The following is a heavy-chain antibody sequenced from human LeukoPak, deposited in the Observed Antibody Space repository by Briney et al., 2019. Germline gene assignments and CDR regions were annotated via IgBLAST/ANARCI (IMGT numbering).Heavy chain of an antibody. J-gene: IGHJ4*02. CDR3: ATRPGYYDFWSGPRD. CDR2: INPNSGGT. Sequence: ASVKVSCKASGYTFTNYDINWMRQAPGQGLEWMGWINPNSGGTNYAQKFQGRVTMTEDTSTDTAYMELSSLRSEDTAVYYCATRPGYYDFWSGPRDWGQGTLVTVPS. V-gene: IGHV1-8*01. CDR1: GYTFTNYD. D-gene: IGHD3-3*01.